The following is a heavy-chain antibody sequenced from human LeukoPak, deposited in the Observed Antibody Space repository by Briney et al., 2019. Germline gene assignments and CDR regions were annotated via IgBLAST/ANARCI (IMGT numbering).Heavy chain of an antibody. V-gene: IGHV4-61*08. CDR1: GGSISSGGYY. CDR2: IYYSGST. D-gene: IGHD4-17*01. J-gene: IGHJ4*02. Sequence: PSETLSLTCTVSGGSISSGGYYWSWIRQPPGKGLEWIGYIYYSGSTNYNPSLKSRVTISVDTSKNQFSLKLSSVTAADTAVYYCARCMGNDYGDYSIDYWGQGTLVTVSS. CDR3: ARCMGNDYGDYSIDY.